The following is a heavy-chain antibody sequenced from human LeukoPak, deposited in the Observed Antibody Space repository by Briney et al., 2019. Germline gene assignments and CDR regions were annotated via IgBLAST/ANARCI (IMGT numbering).Heavy chain of an antibody. J-gene: IGHJ6*02. V-gene: IGHV3-7*01. CDR2: IKHDGSEQ. CDR3: ARKPRSETGV. D-gene: IGHD3-3*01. CDR1: GFNFNRYW. Sequence: GGSLRVSCAASGFNFNRYWMSWLRQAPGNGLEWVANIKHDGSEQNYVGSVKGRFTISRDNAKNSLYLQMNSLRAEDTAVYYCARKPRSETGVWGQGTTVTVSS.